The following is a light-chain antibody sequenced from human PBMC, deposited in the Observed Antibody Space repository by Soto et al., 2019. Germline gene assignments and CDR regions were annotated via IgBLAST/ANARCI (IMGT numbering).Light chain of an antibody. CDR1: SSNIGSNT. Sequence: QSVLTQPPSASGTPGQRVTLSCSGSSSNIGSNTVHWYQHLPGTAPKLLIYNYNQRPSGVPDRFSGSKSGTSASLAISGLQSDDEADYYCAAWDDSLNGVIFGGGTKVTVL. J-gene: IGLJ2*01. V-gene: IGLV1-44*01. CDR2: NYN. CDR3: AAWDDSLNGVI.